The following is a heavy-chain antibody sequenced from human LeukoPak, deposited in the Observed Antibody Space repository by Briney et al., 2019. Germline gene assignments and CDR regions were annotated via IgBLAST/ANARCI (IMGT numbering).Heavy chain of an antibody. Sequence: GASVTVSCKASGYTFTSYYMHWVRQAPGQGLEWMGIINPSGGSTSYAQKFQGRVTMTRDMSTSTVYVELSSLRSEDTAVYYCAREYSGSYLDYWGQGTLVTVSS. CDR3: AREYSGSYLDY. D-gene: IGHD1-26*01. V-gene: IGHV1-46*01. J-gene: IGHJ4*02. CDR2: INPSGGST. CDR1: GYTFTSYY.